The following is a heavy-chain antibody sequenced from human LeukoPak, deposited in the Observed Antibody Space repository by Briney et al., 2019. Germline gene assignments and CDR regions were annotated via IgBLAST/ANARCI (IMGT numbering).Heavy chain of an antibody. D-gene: IGHD2-2*01. J-gene: IGHJ5*02. Sequence: GGSLRLSCAASGFTFSSYSMNWVRQAPGKGLEWVSSISSSSSYIYYADSVKGRFTISRDNAKNSLYLQMNSLRAEDTAVYYCARERSSTSYYNWFDPWGQGTLVTVSS. V-gene: IGHV3-21*01. CDR1: GFTFSSYS. CDR2: ISSSSSYI. CDR3: ARERSSTSYYNWFDP.